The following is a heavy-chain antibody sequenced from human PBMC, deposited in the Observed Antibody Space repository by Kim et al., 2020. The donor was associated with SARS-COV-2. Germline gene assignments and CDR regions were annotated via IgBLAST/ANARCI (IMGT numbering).Heavy chain of an antibody. J-gene: IGHJ4*02. Sequence: SETLSLTCTVSGGSISSYYWSWIRQPPGKGLEWIGYIYYSGSTNYNPSLKSRVTISVDTSKNQFSLKLSSVTAADTAVYFCARGLYGDYELDYWGQGTLVTVSS. CDR3: ARGLYGDYELDY. CDR2: IYYSGST. CDR1: GGSISSYY. D-gene: IGHD4-17*01. V-gene: IGHV4-59*01.